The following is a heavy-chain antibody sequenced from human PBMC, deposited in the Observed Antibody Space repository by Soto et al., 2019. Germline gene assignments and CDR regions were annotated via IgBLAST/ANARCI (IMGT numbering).Heavy chain of an antibody. CDR2: ISAYNGNT. J-gene: IGHJ5*02. CDR3: ARGSARRGWFDP. V-gene: IGHV1-18*01. Sequence: QVQLVQSGAEVKKPGASVKVSCKASGYTFTRYGISWVRQAPGQGLEWMGWISAYNGNTNYAQQLKGRVTMTTDTTTSTAYMELRSLRSDDTAVDYCARGSARRGWFDPWGQGTPVTVSS. CDR1: GYTFTRYG. D-gene: IGHD6-6*01.